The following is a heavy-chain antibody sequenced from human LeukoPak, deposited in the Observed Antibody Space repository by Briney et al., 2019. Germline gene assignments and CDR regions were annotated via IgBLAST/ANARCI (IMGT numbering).Heavy chain of an antibody. CDR3: ARDFANYGGKADY. D-gene: IGHD4-23*01. J-gene: IGHJ4*02. Sequence: ASVKVSCKASGYTFTGYYMHWVRQAPGQGLEWMGWINPNSGSTNYAQKFQGRVTMTRDTSISTAYMELSRLRSDDTAVYYCARDFANYGGKADYWGQGTLVTVSS. V-gene: IGHV1-2*02. CDR1: GYTFTGYY. CDR2: INPNSGST.